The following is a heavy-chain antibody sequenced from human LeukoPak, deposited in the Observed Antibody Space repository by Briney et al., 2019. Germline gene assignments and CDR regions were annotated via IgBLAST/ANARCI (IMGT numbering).Heavy chain of an antibody. CDR1: GYSFITYD. V-gene: IGHV1-8*03. J-gene: IGHJ4*02. CDR2: MNPNSGDT. D-gene: IGHD3-10*01. Sequence: ASVKVSCKASGYSFITYDLHWVRQAPGQGLEWMGWMNPNSGDTGYAQKFQGRVTITRNTFINTAYMELSSLRSEDTAVYYCARDMYLRWFGPGYWGQGTLVTVSS. CDR3: ARDMYLRWFGPGY.